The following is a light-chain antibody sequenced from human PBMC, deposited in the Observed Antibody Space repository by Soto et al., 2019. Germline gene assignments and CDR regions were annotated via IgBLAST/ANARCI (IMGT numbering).Light chain of an antibody. V-gene: IGKV3-15*01. Sequence: EVVMTQSPATLSVSPGERATLSCRASRGIGSTLAWYQQKPGQTPRLLIYDTDTRATGVPARFIGSASGTEFTLTITSLQSEDFATYYCQQYNDYSTWTFGQGTKVEIK. J-gene: IGKJ1*01. CDR2: DTD. CDR1: RGIGST. CDR3: QQYNDYSTWT.